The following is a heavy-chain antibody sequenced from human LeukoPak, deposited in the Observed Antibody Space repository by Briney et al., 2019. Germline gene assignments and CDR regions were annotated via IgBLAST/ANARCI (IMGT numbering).Heavy chain of an antibody. D-gene: IGHD5-12*01. J-gene: IGHJ4*02. Sequence: TGGSLRPSCAASGFTFSTYWMHWVRQAPGKGLVWVSHIKSDGSRTTYADSVKGRFTISRDNAKNTLYLQMNSLRAEDTAVYYCARDRGYTQDYWGQRTLVSVSS. CDR2: IKSDGSRT. V-gene: IGHV3-74*01. CDR1: GFTFSTYW. CDR3: ARDRGYTQDY.